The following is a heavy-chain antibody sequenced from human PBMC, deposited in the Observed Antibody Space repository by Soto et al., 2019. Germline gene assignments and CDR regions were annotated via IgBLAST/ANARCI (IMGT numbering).Heavy chain of an antibody. CDR1: GGTFSSYA. CDR2: MNPNIGTS. J-gene: IGHJ4*02. V-gene: IGHV1-8*02. CDR3: ARRAETNGWNGFGADKYYFDF. Sequence: ASVKVSCKASGGTFSSYAISWVRQAPGQGLEWMGWMNPNIGTSGYAQKFQGRVTMTSDTSTSTAHMELSSLRSEDTAVYYCARRAETNGWNGFGADKYYFDFWGQGTLVTVPQ. D-gene: IGHD1-1*01.